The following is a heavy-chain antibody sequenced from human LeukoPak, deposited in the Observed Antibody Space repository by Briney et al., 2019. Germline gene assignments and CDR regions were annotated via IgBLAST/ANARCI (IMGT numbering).Heavy chain of an antibody. D-gene: IGHD3-22*01. V-gene: IGHV3-30*04. CDR2: ISYDGKYK. Sequence: PGGSLRLSCAASGFTFSSYAMHWVRQAPGKGLEWVAVISYDGKYKYYADSVKGRFTIPRDTSTNTLYVEMNSLRVEDTAVYYCAKEGGRLVVADFFDYWGQGTLVSVSS. CDR1: GFTFSSYA. J-gene: IGHJ4*02. CDR3: AKEGGRLVVADFFDY.